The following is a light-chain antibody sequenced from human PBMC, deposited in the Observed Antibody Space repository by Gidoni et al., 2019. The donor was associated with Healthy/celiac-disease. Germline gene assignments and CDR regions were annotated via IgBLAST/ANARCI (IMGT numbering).Light chain of an antibody. Sequence: QSALTQPASVSGSPGQSIPISCTGTSSDVGGYNYVSWYQQHPGKAPKLMIYEVSNRPSGVSNRFSGSKSGNTASLTISGLQAEDEADYYCSSYTSSRGVFGGGTKLTAL. CDR1: SSDVGGYNY. V-gene: IGLV2-14*01. CDR3: SSYTSSRGV. J-gene: IGLJ2*01. CDR2: EVS.